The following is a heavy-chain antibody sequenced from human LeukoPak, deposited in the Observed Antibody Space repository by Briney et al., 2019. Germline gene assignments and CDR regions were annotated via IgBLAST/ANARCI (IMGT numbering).Heavy chain of an antibody. V-gene: IGHV3-48*03. D-gene: IGHD3-10*01. J-gene: IGHJ4*02. CDR1: GFTFSSYE. Sequence: GGSLRLSCAASGFTFSSYEMNWVRQAPGKGLEWVSYISSSGSTIYYADSVKGRFTISRDNAKNSLYLQMNSLRAEDTAVYYCARAPYKFTWIGNYFDYWGQGTLVTVSS. CDR3: ARAPYKFTWIGNYFDY. CDR2: ISSSGSTI.